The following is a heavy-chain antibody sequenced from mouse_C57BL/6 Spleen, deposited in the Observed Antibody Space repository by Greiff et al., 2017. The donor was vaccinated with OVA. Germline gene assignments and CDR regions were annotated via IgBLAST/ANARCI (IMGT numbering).Heavy chain of an antibody. CDR2: ISYSGST. CDR3: AREGGYYFDY. Sequence: EVQVVESGPGMVKPSQSLSLTCTVAGYSITSGYDWHWIRHFPGNKLEWMGYISYSGSTNYNPSLKSRISITHDTSKNHFFLKLNSVTTEDTATYYCAREGGYYFDYWGQGTTLTVSS. V-gene: IGHV3-1*01. J-gene: IGHJ2*01. CDR1: GYSITSGYD.